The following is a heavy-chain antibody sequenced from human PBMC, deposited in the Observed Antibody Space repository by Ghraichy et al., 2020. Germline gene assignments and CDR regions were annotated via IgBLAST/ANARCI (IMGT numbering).Heavy chain of an antibody. J-gene: IGHJ4*02. CDR2: IKQDGSEK. D-gene: IGHD3-3*01. Sequence: GGSLRLSCAASGFTFSSYWMSWVRQAPGKGLEWVANIKQDGSEKYYVDSVKGRFTISRDNAKNSLYLQMNSLRAEDTAVYYCARGTIFGVVIVYYFDYWGQGTLVTVSS. CDR1: GFTFSSYW. CDR3: ARGTIFGVVIVYYFDY. V-gene: IGHV3-7*04.